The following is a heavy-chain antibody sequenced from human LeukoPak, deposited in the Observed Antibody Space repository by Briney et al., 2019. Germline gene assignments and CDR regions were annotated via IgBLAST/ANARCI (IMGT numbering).Heavy chain of an antibody. V-gene: IGHV4-59*01. CDR3: ARHGAAAGSKSPGWFDP. CDR1: GGSISSYY. J-gene: IGHJ5*02. CDR2: IYYSGST. D-gene: IGHD6-13*01. Sequence: SETLSLTCTVSGGSISSYYWSWVRQPPGKGLEWIGYIYYSGSTNYNPSLKSRVTISVDTSKNQFSLKLSSVTAADTAVYYCARHGAAAGSKSPGWFDPWGQGTLVTVSS.